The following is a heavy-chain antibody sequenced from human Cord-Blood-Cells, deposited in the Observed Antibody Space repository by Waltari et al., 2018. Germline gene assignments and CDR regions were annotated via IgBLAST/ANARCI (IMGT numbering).Heavy chain of an antibody. CDR3: ARAGGIYHDY. Sequence: QLQLVQSGAEVKKPGASVKVSCKASGYTFTGYYMHWVRQAPGQGLEWMGWINRNSGGTNFGQKFQGRVTMTRDTSISSAYMGLRRLRSDETAVYCFARAGGIYHDYWGQGTRVTVSS. J-gene: IGHJ4*02. D-gene: IGHD1-26*01. CDR1: GYTFTGYY. V-gene: IGHV1-2*02. CDR2: INRNSGGT.